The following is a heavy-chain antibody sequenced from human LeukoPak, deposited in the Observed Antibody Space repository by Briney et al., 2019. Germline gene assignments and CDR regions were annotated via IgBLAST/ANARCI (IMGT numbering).Heavy chain of an antibody. V-gene: IGHV1-69*04. J-gene: IGHJ6*03. CDR1: GGTFSSYA. Sequence: SVKVSCKASGGTFSSYAISWVRQAPGQGLEWMGRIIPILGIANCAQKFQGRVTITADKSTSTAYMELSSLRSEDTAVYYCARATYFYCSSTSCYGGGYYYYYYMDVWGKGTTVTVSS. D-gene: IGHD2-2*01. CDR2: IIPILGIA. CDR3: ARATYFYCSSTSCYGGGYYYYYYMDV.